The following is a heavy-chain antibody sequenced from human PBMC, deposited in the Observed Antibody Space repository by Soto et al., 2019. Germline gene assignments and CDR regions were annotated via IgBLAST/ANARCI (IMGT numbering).Heavy chain of an antibody. CDR2: ISGSGGST. V-gene: IGHV3-23*01. CDR3: VKGPKYFSRLGYYYYGMDV. J-gene: IGHJ6*02. Sequence: EVQLLESGGGLVQPGGSLRLSCAASGFTFSSYAMSWVRQAPGKGLEWVSAISGSGGSTYYADSVKGRFTISRDNSKNTLYLQMNSLRAEDTAVYYCVKGPKYFSRLGYYYYGMDVWGQGTTVTVSS. D-gene: IGHD4-4*01. CDR1: GFTFSSYA.